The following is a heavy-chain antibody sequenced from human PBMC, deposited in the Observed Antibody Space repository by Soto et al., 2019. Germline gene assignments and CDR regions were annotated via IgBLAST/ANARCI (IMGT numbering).Heavy chain of an antibody. CDR1: GYTFTSYG. Sequence: QVQLVQSGAEVKKPGASVKVSCKASGYTFTSYGISWVRQAPGQGLEWMGWISAYNGNTNYAQKLQGRVTMTTDPSTSTAYMELRSLRSDDTAVYYCAREKSYYDSTYGMDVWGQGTTVTVSS. D-gene: IGHD3-22*01. J-gene: IGHJ6*02. CDR2: ISAYNGNT. CDR3: AREKSYYDSTYGMDV. V-gene: IGHV1-18*04.